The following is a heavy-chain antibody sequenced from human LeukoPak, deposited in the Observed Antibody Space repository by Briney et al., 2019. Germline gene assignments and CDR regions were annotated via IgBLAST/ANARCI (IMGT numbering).Heavy chain of an antibody. D-gene: IGHD2-15*01. CDR3: ARGSWRDCSGDSCSYYFDY. CDR2: MNPNSTNT. Sequence: ASVKVSCKASRYTFTCYDINWVRRAPGQGLEWMGWMNPNSTNTGYAQKFQGRVTMTRNTSINTAYVELSSLRSEDTAVYYCARGSWRDCSGDSCSYYFDYWGQGTPVTVSS. J-gene: IGHJ4*02. CDR1: RYTFTCYD. V-gene: IGHV1-8*01.